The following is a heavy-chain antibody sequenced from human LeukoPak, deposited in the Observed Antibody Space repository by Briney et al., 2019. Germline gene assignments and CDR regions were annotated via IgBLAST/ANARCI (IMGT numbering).Heavy chain of an antibody. V-gene: IGHV1-69*02. Sequence: ASVKVSCKASGGTFSTYTIIWVRQAPGQGLEWMGRIIPILGIPNYAQKFQDRLTITADKSTSTAYMELSSLRSDDTAVYYCAKLWSSTWPGMDYYDMDVWGQGTTVTVSS. CDR1: GGTFSTYT. CDR3: AKLWSSTWPGMDYYDMDV. D-gene: IGHD6-13*01. J-gene: IGHJ6*02. CDR2: IIPILGIP.